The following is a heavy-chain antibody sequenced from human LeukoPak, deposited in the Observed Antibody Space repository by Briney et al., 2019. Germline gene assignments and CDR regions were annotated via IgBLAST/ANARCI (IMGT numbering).Heavy chain of an antibody. CDR2: INPDGNKK. D-gene: IGHD5-18*01. V-gene: IGHV3-7*01. CDR3: ARDLAYSRLDY. Sequence: GSLRLSCAVSGLTFSSSWVDWVRQAPGKGLEWVANINPDGNKKYSADSVKGRFTISRDNAENSLYLQMNSLRVEDTALYYCARDLAYSRLDYWGQGMLVTVSS. CDR1: GLTFSSSW. J-gene: IGHJ4*02.